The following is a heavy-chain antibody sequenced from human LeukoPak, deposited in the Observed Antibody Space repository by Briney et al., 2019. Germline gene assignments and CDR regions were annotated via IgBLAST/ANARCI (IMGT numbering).Heavy chain of an antibody. CDR3: VGRVGSGMFCVS. D-gene: IGHD6-19*01. V-gene: IGHV5-51*01. J-gene: IGHJ5*02. Sequence: GESLKISGKGSGHRFTAYWIGWVRQRPGKGLEWMGIIQPGDSDTRYSPSFQGRVTFSADESTSTADMQWSSLEDSDTAMYYCVGRVGSGMFCVSWGRGTLVTISS. CDR2: IQPGDSDT. CDR1: GHRFTAYW.